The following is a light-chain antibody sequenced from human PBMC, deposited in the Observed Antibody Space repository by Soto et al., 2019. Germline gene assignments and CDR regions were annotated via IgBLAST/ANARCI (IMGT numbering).Light chain of an antibody. CDR2: RDT. J-gene: IGLJ2*01. CDR3: QVWDTSAV. V-gene: IGLV3-9*01. CDR1: IIASKN. Sequence: SSELTQPLSVSVALGQTARLTCGGDIIASKNVHWYQQKPGQAPVLVIYRDTNRPSGIPERFSGSNSLNRATLTISRAQVDDEADYYCQVWDTSAVFGGGTKLTVL.